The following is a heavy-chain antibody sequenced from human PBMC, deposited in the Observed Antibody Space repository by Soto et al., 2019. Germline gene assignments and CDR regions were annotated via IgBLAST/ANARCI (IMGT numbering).Heavy chain of an antibody. CDR1: GFSFDEYA. V-gene: IGHV3-9*01. CDR3: AEGLIKRESIPMIVMVTTLDY. Sequence: GGSLRLSCAASGFSFDEYAMHWVRQTPGKGLEWVSGLGWSSGSVGYADSVKGRFTISRDNAKNSLYLQMSSLRAEDTALYYCAEGLIKRESIPMIVMVTTLDYWGQGTLVTVYS. CDR2: LGWSSGSV. J-gene: IGHJ4*02. D-gene: IGHD3-22*01.